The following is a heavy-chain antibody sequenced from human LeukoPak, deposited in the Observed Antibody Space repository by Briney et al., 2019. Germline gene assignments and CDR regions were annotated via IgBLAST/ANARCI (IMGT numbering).Heavy chain of an antibody. CDR2: ISGSGSST. J-gene: IGHJ4*02. Sequence: PGGSLRLSCAASGFTFSSFGMSWVRQAPGKGLEWVSGISGSGSSTFYAESVRGRFTISRDNSKNTLYLQMNSLRAEDTAVYYCAKDRYNSVHKEPDYWGQGTLVTVSS. CDR1: GFTFSSFG. CDR3: AKDRYNSVHKEPDY. D-gene: IGHD6-25*01. V-gene: IGHV3-23*01.